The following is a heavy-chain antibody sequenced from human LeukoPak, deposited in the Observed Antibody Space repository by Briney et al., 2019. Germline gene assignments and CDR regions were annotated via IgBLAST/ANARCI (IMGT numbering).Heavy chain of an antibody. CDR1: GFTFTDYW. J-gene: IGHJ4*02. Sequence: GGSLRLSCAASGFTFTDYWMHWVRQAPGKGLVWVSRINSDGSSTSYADSVKGRFTISRDNAKNTLYLQMNSLRAEDTAVYYCARGDIVGATGRRTQDYWGQGTLVTVSS. CDR3: ARGDIVGATGRRTQDY. D-gene: IGHD1-26*01. CDR2: INSDGSST. V-gene: IGHV3-74*01.